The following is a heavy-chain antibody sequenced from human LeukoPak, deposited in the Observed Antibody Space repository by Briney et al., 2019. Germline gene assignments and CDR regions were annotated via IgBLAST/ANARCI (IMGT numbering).Heavy chain of an antibody. CDR2: MYYSGST. V-gene: IGHV4-4*02. CDR1: GGSISSSNW. Sequence: SGTLSLTCAVSGGSISSSNWWSWVRQPPGKGLEWIGYMYYSGSTNYNPSLRSRVTISVDTSKNQFSLKLSSVTAADTAVYYCARSAGYQLLDGYYYYMDVWGKGTTVTVSS. CDR3: ARSAGYQLLDGYYYYMDV. D-gene: IGHD2-2*01. J-gene: IGHJ6*03.